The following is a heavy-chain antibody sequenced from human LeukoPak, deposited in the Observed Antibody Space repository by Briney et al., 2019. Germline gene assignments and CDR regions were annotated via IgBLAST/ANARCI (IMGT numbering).Heavy chain of an antibody. CDR3: ARTQAAAGTEYPYYFDY. CDR2: INPNSGGT. J-gene: IGHJ4*02. Sequence: GASVKVSCKASGYTFTGYYMHWVRQAPGQGLEWRGWINPNSGGTNYAQKFQGRVTMTRDTSISTAYMELSRLRSDDTAVYYCARTQAAAGTEYPYYFDYWGQGTLVTVSS. CDR1: GYTFTGYY. V-gene: IGHV1-2*02. D-gene: IGHD6-13*01.